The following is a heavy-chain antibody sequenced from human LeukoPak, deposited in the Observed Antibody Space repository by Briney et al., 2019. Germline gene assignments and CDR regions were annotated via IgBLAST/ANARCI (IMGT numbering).Heavy chain of an antibody. CDR3: ARGQRRHVDMAPSFDY. CDR1: GFPFSSHG. V-gene: IGHV3-23*01. J-gene: IGHJ4*02. D-gene: IGHD5-24*01. Sequence: GGTLRLSCAASGFPFSSHGMSWVRQAPGKGLEWVSGIIGGGGSTYYADSVKGRFTISGDNSRNTLFLQMNSLRAEDTALYYCARGQRRHVDMAPSFDYWGQGTLVTVSS. CDR2: IIGGGGST.